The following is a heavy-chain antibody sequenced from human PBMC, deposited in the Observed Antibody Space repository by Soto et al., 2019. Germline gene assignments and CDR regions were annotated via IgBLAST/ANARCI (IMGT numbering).Heavy chain of an antibody. CDR2: INHSGST. CDR1: GGSFSGYY. CDR3: ARVKKDYVWGSYRTFFDY. J-gene: IGHJ4*02. V-gene: IGHV4-34*01. D-gene: IGHD3-16*02. Sequence: QVQLQQWGAGLLKPSETLSLTCAVYGGSFSGYYWSWIRQPPGKGLEWIGEINHSGSTNYNPSLKVRVTISVDTSKNQFSLKLSSVTAADTAVYYCARVKKDYVWGSYRTFFDYWGQGTLVTVSS.